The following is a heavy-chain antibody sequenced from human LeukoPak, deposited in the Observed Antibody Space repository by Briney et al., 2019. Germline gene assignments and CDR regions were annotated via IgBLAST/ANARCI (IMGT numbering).Heavy chain of an antibody. Sequence: GGSLRLSCAASGFTFSTTAMSWVRQAPGKGLEWVSAISASGDGTFYADSVKGRFTISRDNSKNMLYLQMNSLRADDTAVYYCARAGVEWWLRDYYYYGMDVWGQGTTVTVSS. D-gene: IGHD5-12*01. CDR3: ARAGVEWWLRDYYYYGMDV. CDR1: GFTFSTTA. J-gene: IGHJ6*02. CDR2: ISASGDGT. V-gene: IGHV3-23*01.